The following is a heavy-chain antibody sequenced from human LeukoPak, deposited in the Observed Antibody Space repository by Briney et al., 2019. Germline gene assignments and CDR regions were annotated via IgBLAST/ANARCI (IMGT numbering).Heavy chain of an antibody. CDR1: GYSFTTHW. CDR2: IYPGDSEI. V-gene: IGHV5-51*01. Sequence: GESLKISCKGSGYSFTTHWIAWVRQMPGKGLEWMGIIYPGDSEIKYSPSFQGQVTISADKSISTAYLQWSSLQAADTAMYYCTRLASRRDPDKTSGQAYFDVWGQGTLVTVSS. D-gene: IGHD2-15*01. CDR3: TRLASRRDPDKTSGQAYFDV. J-gene: IGHJ4*02.